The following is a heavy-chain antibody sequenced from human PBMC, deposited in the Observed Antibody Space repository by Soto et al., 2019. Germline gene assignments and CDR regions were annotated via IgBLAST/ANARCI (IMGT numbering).Heavy chain of an antibody. Sequence: GGSRRRSWAASGFTFRSFSMNWGRQAPGKGLEWVSTISSNSAYIYYTDALRGRFTISRDNAKNSLHLQMSSLRAEDTAVYYCTRDASRDSSARGWFDPWGPGTLVTVSS. V-gene: IGHV3-21*01. CDR3: TRDASRDSSARGWFDP. CDR1: GFTFRSFS. CDR2: ISSNSAYI. J-gene: IGHJ5*02. D-gene: IGHD6-13*01.